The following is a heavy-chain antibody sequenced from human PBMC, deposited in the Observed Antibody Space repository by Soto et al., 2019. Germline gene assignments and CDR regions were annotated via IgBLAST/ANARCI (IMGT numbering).Heavy chain of an antibody. CDR3: ARPRGCISTSCYLDY. CDR1: GGTFSSYA. J-gene: IGHJ4*02. V-gene: IGHV1-69*12. Sequence: QVQLVQSGXXVKKPGSSVKVSCKASGGTFSSYAISWVRQAPGQGLEWMGGIIPIFGTANYAQKFQGRVTITADESTSTAYMELSSLRSEDTAVYYCARPRGCISTSCYLDYWGQGTLVTVSS. D-gene: IGHD2-2*01. CDR2: IIPIFGTA.